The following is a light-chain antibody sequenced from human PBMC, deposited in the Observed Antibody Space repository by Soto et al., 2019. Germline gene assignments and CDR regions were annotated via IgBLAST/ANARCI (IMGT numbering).Light chain of an antibody. CDR3: QQRSNRLT. J-gene: IGKJ5*01. Sequence: EIVLTQSPATLSLSPGERATLSCRASQSVSSSLAWYQLKPGQAPRLLIYDASNRATGIPARFSGSGSGTDFTLIISILEPQDFAVYYCQQRSNRLTFGQGTRLEIK. CDR2: DAS. V-gene: IGKV3-11*01. CDR1: QSVSSS.